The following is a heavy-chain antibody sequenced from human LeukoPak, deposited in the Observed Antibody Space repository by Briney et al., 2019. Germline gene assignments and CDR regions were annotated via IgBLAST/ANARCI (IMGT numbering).Heavy chain of an antibody. CDR2: IYYSGST. J-gene: IGHJ5*02. D-gene: IGHD6-19*01. Sequence: SETLSLTCTVSGGSISSYYWSWIRQPPGKGLEWIGYIYYSGSTNYNPSLKSRVTISVDTSKNQFSLKLSSVTAADTAVYYCARHSSGWYLWFDPWGQGTLVTVSS. CDR1: GGSISSYY. CDR3: ARHSSGWYLWFDP. V-gene: IGHV4-59*01.